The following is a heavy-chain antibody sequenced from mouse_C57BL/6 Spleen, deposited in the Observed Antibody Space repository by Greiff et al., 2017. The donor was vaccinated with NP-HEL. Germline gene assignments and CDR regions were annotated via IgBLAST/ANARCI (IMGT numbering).Heavy chain of an antibody. J-gene: IGHJ4*01. CDR1: GFTFSSYG. CDR3: ARHYDYDVAMDY. D-gene: IGHD2-4*01. Sequence: EVQVVESGGDLVKPGGSLKLSCAASGFTFSSYGMSWVRQTPDKRLEWVATISSGGSYTYYPDSVKGRFTISRDNAKNTLYLQMSSLKSEDTAMYYCARHYDYDVAMDYWGQGTSVTVSS. V-gene: IGHV5-6*01. CDR2: ISSGGSYT.